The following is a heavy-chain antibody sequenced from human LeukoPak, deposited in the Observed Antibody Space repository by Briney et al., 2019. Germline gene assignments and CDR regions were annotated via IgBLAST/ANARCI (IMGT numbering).Heavy chain of an antibody. D-gene: IGHD3-10*01. V-gene: IGHV5-51*01. Sequence: GESLKISCQGSGYIFTHNWIGWVRQKTGKGLEWMGIIYPGDSDTRYSPSFEGQVTISVDKSSSTAYLQWSHLKASDTAIYYCARQTRDGSGSRGYFFDFWGQGTLVTVSS. CDR2: IYPGDSDT. CDR1: GYIFTHNW. J-gene: IGHJ4*02. CDR3: ARQTRDGSGSRGYFFDF.